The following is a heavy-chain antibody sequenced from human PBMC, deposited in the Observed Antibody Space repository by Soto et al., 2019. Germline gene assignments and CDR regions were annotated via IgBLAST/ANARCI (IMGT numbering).Heavy chain of an antibody. Sequence: EVQLVESGGGLVKPGGSLRLSCAASGFTFSAYSMNWVRQDPGKRLEWVSSISSASSYIHYTDSMKGRFTISRDNAKNSLYLQMNSLRAEDTALYYCARGGYCSGGSCQSPMPDIWGQGTMVTVSS. V-gene: IGHV3-21*01. J-gene: IGHJ3*02. CDR2: ISSASSYI. D-gene: IGHD2-15*01. CDR1: GFTFSAYS. CDR3: ARGGYCSGGSCQSPMPDI.